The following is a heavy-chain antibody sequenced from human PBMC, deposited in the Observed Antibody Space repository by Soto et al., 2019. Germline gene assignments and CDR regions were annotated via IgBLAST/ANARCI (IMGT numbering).Heavy chain of an antibody. CDR1: GFTFSSYW. J-gene: IGHJ2*01. D-gene: IGHD1-26*01. V-gene: IGHV3-74*01. CDR2: INSDGSST. CDR3: ARGGSLNLYFAL. Sequence: EVQLVESGGGLVQPGGSLRLSCAASGFTFSSYWMHWVRQAPGKRLVWVSRINSDGSSTSYADSVKGRFTISRDNAKNTLYLQTSSLRAVDTAVYYCARGGSLNLYFALWGRVTLVSVSS.